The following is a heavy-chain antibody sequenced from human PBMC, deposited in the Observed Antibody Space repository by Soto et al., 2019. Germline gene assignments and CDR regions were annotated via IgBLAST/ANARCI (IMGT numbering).Heavy chain of an antibody. CDR1: GFTFSSYA. CDR2: ISGSGGST. CDR3: ANSGYYYDSSGYPYGMDV. J-gene: IGHJ6*02. D-gene: IGHD3-22*01. Sequence: LRLSCAASGFTFSSYAMSWVRQAPGKGLEWVSAISGSGGSTYYADSVKGRFTISRDNSKNTLYLQMNSLRAEDTAVYYCANSGYYYDSSGYPYGMDVRGQGTTVTVSS. V-gene: IGHV3-23*01.